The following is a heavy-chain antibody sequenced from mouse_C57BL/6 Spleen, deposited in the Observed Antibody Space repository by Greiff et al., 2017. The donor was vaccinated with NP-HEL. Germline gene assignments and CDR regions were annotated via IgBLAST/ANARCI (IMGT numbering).Heavy chain of an antibody. CDR2: INYDGSST. D-gene: IGHD1-1*01. Sequence: EVHLVESEGGLVQPGSSMKLSCTASGFTFSDYYMAWVRQVPEKGLEWVANINYDGSSTYYLDSLKSRFIISRDNAKNILYLQMSSLKSEDTATYYCARADTDWYFDVWGTGTTVTVSS. CDR3: ARADTDWYFDV. J-gene: IGHJ1*03. V-gene: IGHV5-16*01. CDR1: GFTFSDYY.